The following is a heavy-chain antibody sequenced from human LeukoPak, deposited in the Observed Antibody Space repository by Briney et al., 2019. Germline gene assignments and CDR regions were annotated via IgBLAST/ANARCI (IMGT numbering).Heavy chain of an antibody. CDR2: MNPNSGDT. CDR1: GYTFTGYY. D-gene: IGHD1-7*01. Sequence: APVKVSCKASGYTFTGYYMHWVRQAPGQGLEWMGWMNPNSGDTNYAQKFQGRVAMTRDTSISTAYMELSRLRSDDTAVYYCSRIYIQDGNCNWGQGTLVTVSS. J-gene: IGHJ4*02. CDR3: SRIYIQDGNCN. V-gene: IGHV1-2*02.